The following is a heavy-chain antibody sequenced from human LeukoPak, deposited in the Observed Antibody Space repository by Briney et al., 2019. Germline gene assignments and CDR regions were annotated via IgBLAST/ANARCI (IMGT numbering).Heavy chain of an antibody. CDR1: GASICVGIYY. D-gene: IGHD1-26*01. CDR2: IYYTGST. CDR3: ARRGGSGRAFDY. V-gene: IGHV4-39*01. Sequence: SETLSLTCSVSGASICVGIYYCGWIRQPPGEGLEWIGSIYYTGSTSVNPSLKSRVTISVYTSKNQFSLKLSSVTAADTAVYYCARRGGSGRAFDYWGQGTLVTVSS. J-gene: IGHJ4*02.